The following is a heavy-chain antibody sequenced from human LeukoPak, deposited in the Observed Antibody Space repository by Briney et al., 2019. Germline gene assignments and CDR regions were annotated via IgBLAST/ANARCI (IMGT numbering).Heavy chain of an antibody. J-gene: IGHJ4*02. D-gene: IGHD3-16*02. CDR1: GFTFSSYS. CDR2: ISSSSSYI. V-gene: IGHV3-21*01. CDR3: ARVDDYVWGSYRQGSDY. Sequence: NAGGSLRLSCAASGFTFSSYSMNRVRQAPGKGLEWVSSISSSSSYIYYADSVKGRFTISRDNAKNSLYLQMNSLRAEDTAVYYCARVDDYVWGSYRQGSDYWGQGTLVTVSS.